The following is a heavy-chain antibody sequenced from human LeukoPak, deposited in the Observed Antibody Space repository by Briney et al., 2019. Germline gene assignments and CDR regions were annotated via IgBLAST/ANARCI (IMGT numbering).Heavy chain of an antibody. Sequence: GSLILSCAASGFTFSSYAMSWVRQAPGKGLEWVSAISGSGGSTYYADSVKGRFTISRDNSKNTLYLQMNSLRAEDTAVYYCAKTSLQYSNYERWFDPWGQGTLVTDSS. CDR2: ISGSGGST. CDR1: GFTFSSYA. J-gene: IGHJ5*02. D-gene: IGHD4-11*01. V-gene: IGHV3-23*01. CDR3: AKTSLQYSNYERWFDP.